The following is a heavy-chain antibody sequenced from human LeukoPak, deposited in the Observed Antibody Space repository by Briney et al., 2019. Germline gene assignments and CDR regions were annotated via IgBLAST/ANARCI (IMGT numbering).Heavy chain of an antibody. V-gene: IGHV4-4*07. J-gene: IGHJ3*02. CDR1: GGSISSYY. CDR3: AREPGTIVVVTANSEPDAFDI. Sequence: SETLSLTCTVSGGSISSYYWSWIRQPAGKGLEWIGRIYTSGSTNYNPSPKSRVTMSVDTSKNQFSLKLSSVTAADTAVYYCAREPGTIVVVTANSEPDAFDIWGQGTMVTVSS. D-gene: IGHD2-21*02. CDR2: IYTSGST.